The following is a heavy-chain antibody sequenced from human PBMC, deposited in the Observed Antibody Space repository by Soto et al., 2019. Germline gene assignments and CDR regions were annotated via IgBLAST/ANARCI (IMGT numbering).Heavy chain of an antibody. CDR1: GGSFSGYY. D-gene: IGHD3-10*01. Sequence: SETLSLTCAVYGGSFSGYYWSWIRQPPGKGPEWIGEINHSGSTNYNPSLKSRVTISVDTSKNQFSLKLSSVTAADTAVYYCARGRYYYGSGSYYNEYYYYYYGMDVCGQGTTVT. V-gene: IGHV4-34*01. J-gene: IGHJ6*02. CDR2: INHSGST. CDR3: ARGRYYYGSGSYYNEYYYYYYGMDV.